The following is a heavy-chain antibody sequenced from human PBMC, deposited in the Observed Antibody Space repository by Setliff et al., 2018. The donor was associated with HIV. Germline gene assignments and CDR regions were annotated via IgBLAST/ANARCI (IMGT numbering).Heavy chain of an antibody. CDR2: ILNREIT. CDR1: GASISSDS. J-gene: IGHJ4*02. V-gene: IGHV4-59*08. D-gene: IGHD3-22*01. CDR3: ARWPPHRSSDYDQEYYFDY. Sequence: SETLSLTCTVSGASISSDSRSWIRQSPGKGLEWIGFILNREITNYNPSLQSRVSISMDTSKNQFSLKLSSVTAADTAVYYCARWPPHRSSDYDQEYYFDYWGQGTLGTVS.